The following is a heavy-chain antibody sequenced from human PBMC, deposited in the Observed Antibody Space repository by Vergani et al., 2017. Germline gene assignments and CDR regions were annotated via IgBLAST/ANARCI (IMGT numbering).Heavy chain of an antibody. CDR2: INHSGST. V-gene: IGHV4-34*01. CDR3: ARELKVGPAPFDY. CDR1: GGSFSGYY. Sequence: QGQLQQWGAGLLKPSETLSLTCAVYGGSFSGYYWSWIRQPPGKGLEWIGEINHSGSTNYNPSLKSRVTISVDTSKNQFSLKLTSVTAADTAVYYCARELKVGPAPFDYWGQGTLVTVSS. D-gene: IGHD1-26*01. J-gene: IGHJ4*02.